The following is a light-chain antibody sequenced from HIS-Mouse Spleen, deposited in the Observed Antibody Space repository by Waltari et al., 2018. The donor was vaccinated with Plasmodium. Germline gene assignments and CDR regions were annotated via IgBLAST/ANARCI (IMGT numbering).Light chain of an antibody. V-gene: IGLV2-11*01. CDR2: DVS. Sequence: QSALTQPRSVSGSPGQSVTISCTGTSRAVGGYTSVSWYQQHPGKAPKLMIYDVSKRPSGVPDRFSGSKSGNTASLTISGLQAEDEADYYCCSYAGSYTLVFGGGTKLTVL. J-gene: IGLJ2*01. CDR3: CSYAGSYTLV. CDR1: SRAVGGYTS.